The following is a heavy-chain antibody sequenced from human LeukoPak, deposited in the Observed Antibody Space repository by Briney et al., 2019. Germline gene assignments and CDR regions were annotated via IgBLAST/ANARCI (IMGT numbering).Heavy chain of an antibody. D-gene: IGHD2-2*01. J-gene: IGHJ4*02. CDR3: VKDLGSSIRNPTFDY. CDR2: ISWNSGTI. V-gene: IGHV3-9*01. CDR1: GFTFDDFG. Sequence: GGSLRLSCAASGFTFDDFGMHWVRHGPGEGLEGGSGISWNSGTIGYADSVKGRFTISRDNDKNSLYLQMKSLRAEDTALYYCVKDLGSSIRNPTFDYWGQGTLVTVSS.